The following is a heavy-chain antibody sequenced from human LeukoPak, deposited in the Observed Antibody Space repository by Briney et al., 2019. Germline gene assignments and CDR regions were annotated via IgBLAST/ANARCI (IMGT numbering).Heavy chain of an antibody. J-gene: IGHJ4*02. Sequence: ASVKVSCKASGYTFTSYGISWVRQAPGQGLEWMGWISAYNGNTNYAQKLQGRVTMTTDTSTSTAYMELRSLRSEDTAVYYCARDKWYFSSTSCNSDDYWGQGTLVTVSS. CDR1: GYTFTSYG. CDR2: ISAYNGNT. D-gene: IGHD2-2*01. V-gene: IGHV1-18*01. CDR3: ARDKWYFSSTSCNSDDY.